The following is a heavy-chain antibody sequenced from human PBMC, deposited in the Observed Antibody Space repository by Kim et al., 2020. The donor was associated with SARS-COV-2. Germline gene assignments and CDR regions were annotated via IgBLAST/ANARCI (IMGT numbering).Heavy chain of an antibody. D-gene: IGHD5-12*01. CDR3: ARGGGYSGYDY. Sequence: TYYNPSLKSRVTISVDTSKNQFSLKLSSVTAADTAVYYCARGGGYSGYDYWGQGTLVTVSS. J-gene: IGHJ4*02. V-gene: IGHV4-39*01. CDR2: T.